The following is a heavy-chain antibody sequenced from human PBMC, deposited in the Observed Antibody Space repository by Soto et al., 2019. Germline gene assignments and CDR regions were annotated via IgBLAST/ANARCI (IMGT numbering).Heavy chain of an antibody. CDR2: VFYSGAT. D-gene: IGHD3-10*01. V-gene: IGHV4-30-4*01. CDR3: ARAGFSYGNLLF. CDR1: GGPIKTGDYY. Sequence: SETLSLTCNVSGGPIKTGDYYWNWIRQPPGKGLEWIGYVFYSGATNYSPSLKSRAAISMDASKNQFSLSLTSVTAADTAVYYCARAGFSYGNLLFWGQGIRVTVSS. J-gene: IGHJ4*02.